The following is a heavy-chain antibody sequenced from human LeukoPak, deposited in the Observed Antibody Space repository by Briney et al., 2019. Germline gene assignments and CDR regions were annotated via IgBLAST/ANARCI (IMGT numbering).Heavy chain of an antibody. J-gene: IGHJ4*02. CDR3: RLVVTPQGLDS. Sequence: GGSLRLSCAASGFSFSSAWMNWVRQAPGKGLEWVGLTRSKTDGGTTDYAAPVRGRFTISRDDIQITMYLQMNSLKTEDTAVYYCRLVVTPQGLDSWGQGTLVTVSS. V-gene: IGHV3-15*01. D-gene: IGHD3-22*01. CDR1: GFSFSSAW. CDR2: TRSKTDGGTT.